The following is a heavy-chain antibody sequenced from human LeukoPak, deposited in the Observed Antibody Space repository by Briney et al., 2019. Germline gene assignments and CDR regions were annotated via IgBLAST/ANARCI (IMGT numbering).Heavy chain of an antibody. CDR2: ISSSGSTI. CDR3: ARDTRERTTVNYYYYYMDV. CDR1: GFTFSDYY. D-gene: IGHD4-17*01. V-gene: IGHV3-11*04. Sequence: GGSLRLSCAASGFTFSDYYMSWIRQAPGKGLEWVSYISSSGSTIYYADSVKGRFTISRDNAMNSLYLQMNSLRAEDTAVYYCARDTRERTTVNYYYYYMDVWGKGTTVTVSS. J-gene: IGHJ6*03.